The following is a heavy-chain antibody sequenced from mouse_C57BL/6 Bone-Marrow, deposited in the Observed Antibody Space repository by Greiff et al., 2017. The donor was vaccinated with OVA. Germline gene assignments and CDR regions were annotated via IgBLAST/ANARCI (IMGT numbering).Heavy chain of an antibody. CDR1: GYAFSSSW. Sequence: LMESGPELVKPGASVKISCKASGYAFSSSWMNWVKQRPGKGLEWIGRIYPGDGDTNYNGKFKGKATLTADKSSSTAYMQLSSLTSEDSAVYFCARGGRRWGQGTTLTVSS. J-gene: IGHJ2*01. CDR3: ARGGRR. V-gene: IGHV1-82*01. CDR2: IYPGDGDT.